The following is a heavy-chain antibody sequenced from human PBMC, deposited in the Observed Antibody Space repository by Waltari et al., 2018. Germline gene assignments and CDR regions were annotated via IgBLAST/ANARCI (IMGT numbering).Heavy chain of an antibody. CDR1: GYRLTYYD. Sequence: QVQLAQSGAEVKKPGASVKVSCKASGYRLTYYDINWVRQAAGQGLEWMGVRNPNSGNAEYARKCQGIVSMTRNNSINTAYMELRSLTSDDTAVYYCARGPRTVMPWGQGTLVTVSS. CDR3: ARGPRTVMP. CDR2: RNPNSGNA. J-gene: IGHJ5*02. V-gene: IGHV1-8*02. D-gene: IGHD1-1*01.